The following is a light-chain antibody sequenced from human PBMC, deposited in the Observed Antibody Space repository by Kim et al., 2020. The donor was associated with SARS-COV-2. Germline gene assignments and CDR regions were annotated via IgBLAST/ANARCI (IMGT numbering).Light chain of an antibody. CDR2: DAS. CDR1: QDISNA. Sequence: AIQLTQSPSSLSASVGDRVTITCRASQDISNALAWYQQKPGKAPKLLIDDASSLESGVPSRFSGSRSGTDFSLTINSLQSEDFATYYCQRWGTFGPGTKVDIK. CDR3: QRWGT. V-gene: IGKV1-13*02. J-gene: IGKJ3*01.